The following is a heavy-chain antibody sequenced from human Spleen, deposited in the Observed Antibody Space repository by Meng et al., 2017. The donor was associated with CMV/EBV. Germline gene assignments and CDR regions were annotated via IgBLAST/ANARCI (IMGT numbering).Heavy chain of an antibody. CDR3: ARPELTVYYAMDV. CDR1: GFTFSAYG. Sequence: GGSLRLSCEGSGFTFSAYGMSWVRQAPGKGLEWVSYISSSSSTIYYADSVKGRFTISRDNDNDSLYLQMNSLRAEDTAVYYCARPELTVYYAMDVWGQGTTVTVSS. J-gene: IGHJ6*02. D-gene: IGHD1-7*01. V-gene: IGHV3-48*04. CDR2: ISSSSSTI.